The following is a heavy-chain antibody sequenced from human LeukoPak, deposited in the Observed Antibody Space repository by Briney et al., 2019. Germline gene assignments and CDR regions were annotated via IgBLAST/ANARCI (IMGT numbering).Heavy chain of an antibody. D-gene: IGHD6-13*01. V-gene: IGHV1-69*04. J-gene: IGHJ6*02. CDR2: IIPIFGIA. Sequence: SVKVSCKASGGTFSSYTISWVRQAPGQGLEWMGRIIPIFGIANYAQKFQGRVTITADKSTSTAYMGLSSLRSEDTAVYYCAREVLGTEQQLVSYYYGMDVWGQGTTVTVS. CDR1: GGTFSSYT. CDR3: AREVLGTEQQLVSYYYGMDV.